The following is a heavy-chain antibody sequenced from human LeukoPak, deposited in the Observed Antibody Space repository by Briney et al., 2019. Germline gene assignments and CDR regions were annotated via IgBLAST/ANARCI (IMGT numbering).Heavy chain of an antibody. CDR3: ARDFASEGYSYGSLYFDY. D-gene: IGHD5-18*01. CDR1: GYTFTSYA. V-gene: IGHV1-3*01. Sequence: ASVKVSCKASGYTFTSYAMHWVRQAPGQRLKWMGWINAGNGNTKYSQKFQGRVTITRDTSASTAYMELSSLRSEDTAVYYCARDFASEGYSYGSLYFDYWGQGTLVTVSP. CDR2: INAGNGNT. J-gene: IGHJ4*02.